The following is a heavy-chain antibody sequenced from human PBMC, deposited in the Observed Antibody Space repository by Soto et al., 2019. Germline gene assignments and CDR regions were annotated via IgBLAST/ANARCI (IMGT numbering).Heavy chain of an antibody. V-gene: IGHV4-39*07. Sequence: SETLSLTCTVSGGSISSSSYYWGWIRQPPGKGLEWIGSIYYSGSTYYNPSLKSRVTMSVDMSMKQFSLKLNSVTAADTAVYYCARTTTLENYFDYRGQGTRVTVS. CDR1: GGSISSSSYY. CDR3: ARTTTLENYFDY. D-gene: IGHD2-15*01. CDR2: IYYSGST. J-gene: IGHJ4*02.